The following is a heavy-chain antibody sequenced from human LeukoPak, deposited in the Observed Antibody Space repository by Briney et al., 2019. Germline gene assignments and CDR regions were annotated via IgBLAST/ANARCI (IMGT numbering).Heavy chain of an antibody. Sequence: SETLSLTCTVSGGSISSYYWSWIRQPPGKGLEWIGYSHYSGSTNYNSSLKSRVTISVDTSRSLSSLKLTSVTAADTAVYYCARVGSGFVDYWGQGTLVTVSS. CDR3: ARVGSGFVDY. D-gene: IGHD3-16*01. V-gene: IGHV4-59*01. J-gene: IGHJ4*02. CDR2: SHYSGST. CDR1: GGSISSYY.